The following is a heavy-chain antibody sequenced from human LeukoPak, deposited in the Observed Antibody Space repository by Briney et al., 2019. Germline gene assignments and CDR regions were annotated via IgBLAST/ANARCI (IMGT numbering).Heavy chain of an antibody. J-gene: IGHJ2*01. V-gene: IGHV3-21*01. Sequence: GGSLRLSCAASGFTFSSYSMNWVRQAPGKGLEWVSSISSSSSYIYYADSVKGRFTISRDNAKNSLYLQMNSLRAEDTAVYYCARDLSGWLDNWYFDLWGRGTLVTVSS. D-gene: IGHD6-19*01. CDR1: GFTFSSYS. CDR2: ISSSSSYI. CDR3: ARDLSGWLDNWYFDL.